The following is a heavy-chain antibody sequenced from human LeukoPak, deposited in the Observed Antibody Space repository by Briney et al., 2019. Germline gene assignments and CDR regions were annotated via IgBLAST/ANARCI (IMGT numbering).Heavy chain of an antibody. V-gene: IGHV3-23*01. J-gene: IGHJ4*02. Sequence: GGSLTLFCAPSGFTLDKYRMSCVRRAPQRELVWVSNVNADGDNTLYADSMKCRITTSRHNSNSTLILQMNSLIGEDTGQYYLTKRVKYGGTWYHFADWGQGALVTVSS. CDR1: GFTLDKYR. D-gene: IGHD6-13*01. CDR3: TKRVKYGGTWYHFAD. CDR2: VNADGDNT.